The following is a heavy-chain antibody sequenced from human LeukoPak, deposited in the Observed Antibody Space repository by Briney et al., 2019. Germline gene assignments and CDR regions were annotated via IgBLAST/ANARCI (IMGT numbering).Heavy chain of an antibody. D-gene: IGHD6-19*01. V-gene: IGHV4-4*02. CDR2: IHHSGST. CDR1: GASVSSSNW. CDR3: ARGLYGSDSY. J-gene: IGHJ4*02. Sequence: SETLSPTCAVSGASVSSSNWWIWVRQPPKKGLEWIGEIHHSGSTNYNPSLKSRVTMSVDTSKNQISLRLSSVTAADTAVYYCARGLYGSDSYWGQGNLVTVS.